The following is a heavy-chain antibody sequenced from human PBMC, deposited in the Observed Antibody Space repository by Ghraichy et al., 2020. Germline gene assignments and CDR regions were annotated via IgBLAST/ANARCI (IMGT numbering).Heavy chain of an antibody. CDR1: GFTFSSYG. Sequence: GGSLRLSCAASGFTFSSYGMHWVRQAPGKGLEWVAVISYDGSNKYYADSVKGRFTISRDNSKNTLYLQMNSLRAEDTAVYYCAKADLTYYDFWSAYYTGRDAFDIWGQGTMVTVSS. V-gene: IGHV3-30*18. CDR2: ISYDGSNK. J-gene: IGHJ3*02. D-gene: IGHD3-3*01. CDR3: AKADLTYYDFWSAYYTGRDAFDI.